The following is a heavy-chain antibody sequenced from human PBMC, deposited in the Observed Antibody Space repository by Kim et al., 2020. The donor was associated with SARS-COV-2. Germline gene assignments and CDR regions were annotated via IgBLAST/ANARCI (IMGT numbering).Heavy chain of an antibody. V-gene: IGHV3-9*01. J-gene: IGHJ6*02. CDR3: ATMGSGSPPYYYYGMDV. Sequence: SVKGRFTISRDNAKNSLYLQMNSLRAEDTALYYCATMGSGSPPYYYYGMDVWGQGTTVTVSS. D-gene: IGHD3-10*01.